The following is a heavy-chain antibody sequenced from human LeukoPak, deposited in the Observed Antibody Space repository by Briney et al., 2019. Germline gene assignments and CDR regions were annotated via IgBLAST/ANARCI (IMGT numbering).Heavy chain of an antibody. Sequence: SVKVSCKASGGTFSSYAISWVRQAPGQGLEWMGGIIPIFGTANYAQKFQGRVTITTDESTSTAYMELRSPRSDDTAVYYCARSRVLSGPFDYWGQGTLVTVSS. CDR1: GGTFSSYA. V-gene: IGHV1-69*05. J-gene: IGHJ4*02. CDR2: IIPIFGTA. CDR3: ARSRVLSGPFDY. D-gene: IGHD4/OR15-4a*01.